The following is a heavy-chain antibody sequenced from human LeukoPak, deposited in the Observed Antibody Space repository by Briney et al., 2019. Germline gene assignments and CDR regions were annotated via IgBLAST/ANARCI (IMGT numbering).Heavy chain of an antibody. V-gene: IGHV3-30-3*01. D-gene: IGHD5-12*01. J-gene: IGHJ6*04. Sequence: GGSLRLSCAASGFTFSSYAMHWVRQAPGKGLEWVAVTSYDGSNKYYADSVKGRFTISRDDSKNTLYLQMNSLRAEDTAVYYCARERVDSGNDPSGAEMDVWGKGTTVTVSS. CDR1: GFTFSSYA. CDR3: ARERVDSGNDPSGAEMDV. CDR2: TSYDGSNK.